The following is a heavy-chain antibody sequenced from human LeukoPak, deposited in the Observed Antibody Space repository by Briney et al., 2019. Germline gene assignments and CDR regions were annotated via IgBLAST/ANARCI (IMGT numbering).Heavy chain of an antibody. Sequence: QTGGSLRLSCAASGFTFSSYGMHWVRQAPGKGLEWVGFIRYDGSDKYYADSAKGRFTISRDNPKNTLYLQVNSLRAEDTAVYYCAKDSWEVGATSEIDYWGQGTLVTVSS. CDR1: GFTFSSYG. CDR3: AKDSWEVGATSEIDY. V-gene: IGHV3-30*02. J-gene: IGHJ4*02. CDR2: IRYDGSDK. D-gene: IGHD1-26*01.